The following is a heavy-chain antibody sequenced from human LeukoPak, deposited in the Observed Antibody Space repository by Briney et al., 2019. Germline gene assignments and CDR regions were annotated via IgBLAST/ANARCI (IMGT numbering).Heavy chain of an antibody. CDR2: INHSGST. CDR1: GGSFSGYY. CDR3: ARVEAVAQRAHFQH. D-gene: IGHD6-19*01. V-gene: IGHV4-34*01. J-gene: IGHJ1*01. Sequence: SETLSLTCAVYGGSFSGYYWSWIRQPPGKGLEWIGEINHSGSTNYNPSLKSRVTISVGTSKNQFSLKLSSVTAADTAVYYCARVEAVAQRAHFQHWGQGTLVTVSS.